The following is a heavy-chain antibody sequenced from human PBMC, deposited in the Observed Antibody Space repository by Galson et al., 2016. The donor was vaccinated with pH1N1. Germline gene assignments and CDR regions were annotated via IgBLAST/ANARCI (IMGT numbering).Heavy chain of an antibody. Sequence: SLRLSCAASGLAFSAYWMSWVRQAPGKGPEWVANIKPDGTEKYFVDSVKGRCTISRDNAKNSLYLQINSLRAEDTAIYFCATDRGGGSHENWGQGTLVTVSS. CDR1: GLAFSAYW. CDR3: ATDRGGGSHEN. J-gene: IGHJ4*02. D-gene: IGHD1-26*01. CDR2: IKPDGTEK. V-gene: IGHV3-7*01.